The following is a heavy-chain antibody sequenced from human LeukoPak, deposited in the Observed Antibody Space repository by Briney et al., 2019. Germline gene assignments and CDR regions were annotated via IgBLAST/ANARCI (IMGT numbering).Heavy chain of an antibody. CDR3: ARVWPCANGVCPDVFEY. CDR2: INPNSGGT. Sequence: ASVKVSCKASGYTFTGYYMHWVRQAPGQGLEWMGWINPNSGGTYYAQNFQGRVTMTRDTSISSAYMELSSLRSDDTAVYYCARVWPCANGVCPDVFEYWGQGTLVTVSS. CDR1: GYTFTGYY. J-gene: IGHJ4*02. D-gene: IGHD2-8*01. V-gene: IGHV1-2*02.